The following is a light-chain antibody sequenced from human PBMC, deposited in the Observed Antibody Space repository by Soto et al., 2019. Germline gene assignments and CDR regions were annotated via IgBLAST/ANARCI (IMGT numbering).Light chain of an antibody. CDR3: QQYGSSPPYT. CDR2: GAS. V-gene: IGKV3-20*01. CDR1: QSVSSSY. J-gene: IGKJ2*01. Sequence: EIVLTQSPGTLSLSPGERATLSCRASQSVSSSYLSWYQQKPGQAPRLLIYGASSRATGSPDRFSGSGSGTAFTLTISRREPEDFVVYYCQQYGSSPPYTFGQGTKLEIK.